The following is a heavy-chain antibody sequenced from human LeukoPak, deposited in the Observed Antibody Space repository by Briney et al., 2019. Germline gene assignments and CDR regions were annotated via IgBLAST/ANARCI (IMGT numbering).Heavy chain of an antibody. J-gene: IGHJ4*02. CDR2: INHSGST. D-gene: IGHD6-6*01. Sequence: SETLSLTCAVYGGSFSGYYWSWIRQPPGKGLEWIGEINHSGSTNYNPSLKSRVTISVDTSKNQFSLKLSSVTAADTAVYYRARGRSGEQLVEWDDYWGQGTLVTVSS. CDR1: GGSFSGYY. CDR3: ARGRSGEQLVEWDDY. V-gene: IGHV4-34*01.